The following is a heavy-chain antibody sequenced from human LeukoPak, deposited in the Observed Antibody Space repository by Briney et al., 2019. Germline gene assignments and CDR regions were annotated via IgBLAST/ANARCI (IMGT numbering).Heavy chain of an antibody. D-gene: IGHD6-19*01. CDR3: ARERLGWYKDY. CDR2: ISSSTSAI. CDR1: GFTFSNYA. V-gene: IGHV3-48*02. J-gene: IGHJ4*02. Sequence: GGSLRLSCAASGFTFSNYAMSWVRQAPGKGLEWISYISSSTSAIYYADSVKGRFTISRDNAKNSLYLQMESLRDDDTAVYYCARERLGWYKDYWGQGTLVTVSS.